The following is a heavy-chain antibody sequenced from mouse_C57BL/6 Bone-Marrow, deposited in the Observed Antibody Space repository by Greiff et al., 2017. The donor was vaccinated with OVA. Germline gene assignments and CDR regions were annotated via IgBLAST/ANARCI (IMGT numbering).Heavy chain of an antibody. CDR2: IYPGDGDT. J-gene: IGHJ4*01. CDR3: ARGGYYGSPHY. Sequence: QVQLQQSGPELVKPGASVKISCKASGYAFSSSWMNWVKQRPGKGLEWIGRIYPGDGDTNYNGKFKGKATLTADKSSSTAYMQLSSLTSEDSAVYFCARGGYYGSPHYWGQGTSVTVSS. V-gene: IGHV1-82*01. CDR1: GYAFSSSW. D-gene: IGHD1-1*01.